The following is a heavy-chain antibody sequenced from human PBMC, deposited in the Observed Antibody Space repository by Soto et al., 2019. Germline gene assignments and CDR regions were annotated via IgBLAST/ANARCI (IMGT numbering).Heavy chain of an antibody. CDR3: AAFKSTRNFWSGYPTAFDI. Sequence: GASVKVSCKASGFTFTSSAVQWVRQARGQRLEWIGWIVVGSGNTNYAQKFQERFTITRDMSTSTAYMELSSLRSEDTAVYYCAAFKSTRNFWSGYPTAFDIWGQGTMVTVSS. D-gene: IGHD3-3*01. CDR2: IVVGSGNT. J-gene: IGHJ3*02. CDR1: GFTFTSSA. V-gene: IGHV1-58*01.